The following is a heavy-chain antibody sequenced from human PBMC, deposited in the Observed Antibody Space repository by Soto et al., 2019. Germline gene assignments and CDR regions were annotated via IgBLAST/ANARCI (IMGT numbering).Heavy chain of an antibody. CDR2: IIPISGTA. CDR3: AISLGSSTTFEIYDDYSYGMDV. CDR1: GGTFSSYA. J-gene: IGHJ6*02. V-gene: IGHV1-69*13. Sequence: SVKVSCKASGGTFSSYAISWVRQAPGQGLEWMGGIIPISGTANYAQKFQGRVTITADESTSTAYMELSSLRSEDTAVYYCAISLGSSTTFEIYDDYSYGMDVCGQGTTVTVS. D-gene: IGHD2-2*01.